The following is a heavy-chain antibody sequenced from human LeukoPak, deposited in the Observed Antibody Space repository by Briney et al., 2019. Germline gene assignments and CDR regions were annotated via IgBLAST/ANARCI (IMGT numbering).Heavy chain of an antibody. CDR1: GYTFTGYY. CDR3: ARAASRYCSSTSCYPGY. Sequence: ASVKVSCKASGYTFTGYYMHWVRQAPGQGLEWMGWINPNSGGTNYAQKFQGRVTMTRDTSISTAYMELSRLRSDDTAVYYCARAASRYCSSTSCYPGYWGQGTLVTVSS. CDR2: INPNSGGT. V-gene: IGHV1-2*02. J-gene: IGHJ4*02. D-gene: IGHD2-2*01.